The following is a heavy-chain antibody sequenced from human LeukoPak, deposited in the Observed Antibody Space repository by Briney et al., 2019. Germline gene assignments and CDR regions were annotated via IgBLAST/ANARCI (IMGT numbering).Heavy chain of an antibody. J-gene: IGHJ4*02. CDR3: ARVAGSYSIRPFDF. Sequence: PGGSLRLSCAASGFTFDNYAMTWVRQAPGKGLEWVSAIRLSDGYTYYADSVQGRFIISRDTSKNTVSLQMNSPTGDDTALYYCARVAGSYSIRPFDFWGQGTVVIVSS. D-gene: IGHD1-26*01. CDR2: IRLSDGYT. V-gene: IGHV3-23*01. CDR1: GFTFDNYA.